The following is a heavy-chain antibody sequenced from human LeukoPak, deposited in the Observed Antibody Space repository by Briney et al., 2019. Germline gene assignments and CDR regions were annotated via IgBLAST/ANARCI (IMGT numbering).Heavy chain of an antibody. Sequence: GGSLRLSSAASGFTFSSYGMHWVRQAPGKGLEWVAGIWYDGSNKYYADSVKGRFTISRDNSKNTLYLQMNSLRAEDTAVYYCARELVGATSLYYFDYWGQGTLVTVSS. CDR1: GFTFSSYG. D-gene: IGHD1-26*01. J-gene: IGHJ4*02. CDR3: ARELVGATSLYYFDY. CDR2: IWYDGSNK. V-gene: IGHV3-33*01.